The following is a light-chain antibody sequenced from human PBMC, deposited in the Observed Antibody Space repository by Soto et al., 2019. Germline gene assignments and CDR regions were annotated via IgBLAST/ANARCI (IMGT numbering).Light chain of an antibody. J-gene: IGLJ2*01. V-gene: IGLV2-23*01. CDR2: EGT. Sequence: QSALTQPASVSGSPGQSITISCTGTSSDVGGYNLVSWYQQLPGAAPKLMIYEGTKRPSGVSNRFSGSKSGNTASLTIAGLDAEDEADYYWCSYADGPTSVVFGGGTKVTVL. CDR1: SSDVGGYNL. CDR3: CSYADGPTSVV.